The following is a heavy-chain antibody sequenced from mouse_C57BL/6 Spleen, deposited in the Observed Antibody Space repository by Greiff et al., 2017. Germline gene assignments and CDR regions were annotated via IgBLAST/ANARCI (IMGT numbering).Heavy chain of an antibody. CDR3: AIPAYYSNYENYAMDY. D-gene: IGHD2-5*01. CDR1: GFSLTSYG. Sequence: QVHVKQSGPGLVQPSQSLSITCTVSGFSLTSYGVHWVRQPPGKGLEWLGVIWSGGSTDYNAAFISRLSISKDNSKSQVFFKMNSLQADDTAIYYCAIPAYYSNYENYAMDYWGQGTSVTVSS. J-gene: IGHJ4*01. CDR2: IWSGGST. V-gene: IGHV2-4*01.